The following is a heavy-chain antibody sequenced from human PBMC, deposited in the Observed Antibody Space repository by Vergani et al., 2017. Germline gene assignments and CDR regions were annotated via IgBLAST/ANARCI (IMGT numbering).Heavy chain of an antibody. V-gene: IGHV5-51*01. CDR1: GYSITNYW. CDR3: TRHVPCGDGACLHFDH. Sequence: EVQLVQSGAEVKKPGEPLKISCQGSGYSITNYWIAWVRQRPGKGLEWMGIIYAGDSDVRYSPSFQGQVTMSVDKSLSTAYLQWRSLKASDTAIYYCTRHVPCGDGACLHFDHWGQGTQVTVSS. D-gene: IGHD2-21*01. J-gene: IGHJ4*02. CDR2: IYAGDSDV.